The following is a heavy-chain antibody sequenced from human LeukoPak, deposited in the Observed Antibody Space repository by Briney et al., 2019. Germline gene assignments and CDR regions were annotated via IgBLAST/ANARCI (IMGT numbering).Heavy chain of an antibody. CDR1: GFTFSSYG. V-gene: IGHV3-30*03. CDR3: VRGGATRGRFEN. J-gene: IGHJ4*02. CDR2: ISYDGSNK. Sequence: GGSLRLSCAASGFTFSSYGMHWVRQAPGKGLEWVAVISYDGSNKYYADSVKGRFTISRDNSKNTLYLQMNSLRAEDTAVYYCVRGGATRGRFENWGQGTLVTVSS. D-gene: IGHD1-26*01.